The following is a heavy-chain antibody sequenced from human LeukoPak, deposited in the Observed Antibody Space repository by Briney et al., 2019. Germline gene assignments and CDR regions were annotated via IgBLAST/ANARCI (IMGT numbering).Heavy chain of an antibody. Sequence: GGSVTLFCAASGFTFSSYEMNWVGQAPGKGLQWVSYISSSATTICYADSVKGRFTISRDNAKNSLYLQMNSLRAEDTAVYYCARGSGYSHWGQAAMASDSS. CDR3: ARGSGYSH. CDR1: GFTFSSYE. CDR2: ISSSATTI. V-gene: IGHV3-48*03. D-gene: IGHD3-22*01. J-gene: IGHJ4*02.